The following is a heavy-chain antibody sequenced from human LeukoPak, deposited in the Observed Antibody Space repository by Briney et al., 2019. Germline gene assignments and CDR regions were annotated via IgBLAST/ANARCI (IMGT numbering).Heavy chain of an antibody. CDR3: ARDLWGYGDYEVDY. J-gene: IGHJ4*02. D-gene: IGHD4-17*01. Sequence: PGGSLRLSCAASGFTFSSYSMNWVRQAPGKGLEWVSYISSSSSTIYYADSVKGRFTISRDNAKNSLYLQMNSLRAEDTAVYYCARDLWGYGDYEVDYWGQGTLVTVSS. V-gene: IGHV3-48*01. CDR2: ISSSSSTI. CDR1: GFTFSSYS.